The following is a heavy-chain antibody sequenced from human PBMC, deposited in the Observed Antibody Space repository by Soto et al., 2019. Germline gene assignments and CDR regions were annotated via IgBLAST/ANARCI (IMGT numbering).Heavy chain of an antibody. V-gene: IGHV3-23*01. Sequence: GGSLRLSCAASGFTFSSYAMSWVRQAPGKGLEWVSAISGSGGSTYYADSVKGRFTISRDNSKNTLYLQMNSLRAEDMAVYYCAKDGAGDVLMVYAIIPGWFDPWGQGTLVTVSS. D-gene: IGHD2-8*01. CDR2: ISGSGGST. CDR3: AKDGAGDVLMVYAIIPGWFDP. J-gene: IGHJ5*02. CDR1: GFTFSSYA.